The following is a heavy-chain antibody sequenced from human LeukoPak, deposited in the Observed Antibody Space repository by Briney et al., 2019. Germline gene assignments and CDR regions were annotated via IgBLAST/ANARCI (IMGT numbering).Heavy chain of an antibody. CDR1: GYTFTGYY. V-gene: IGHV1-2*02. D-gene: IGHD2-15*01. Sequence: ASVKVSCKASGYTFTGYYMHWVRQAPGQGLEWMGWINPNSGGTNYAQKFQGRVTMTRDTSISTAYMELSRLRSDDTAVYYCARAVATHYSDAFDIWGQGTMVTVSS. J-gene: IGHJ3*02. CDR3: ARAVATHYSDAFDI. CDR2: INPNSGGT.